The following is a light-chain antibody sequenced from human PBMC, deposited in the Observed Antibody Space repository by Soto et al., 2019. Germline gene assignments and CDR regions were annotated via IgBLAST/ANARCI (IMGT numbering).Light chain of an antibody. CDR1: QSVSSNS. V-gene: IGKV3-20*01. CDR2: GAS. J-gene: IGKJ4*01. Sequence: EIVLTQSPGTLSLSPGERDTLSCRASQSVSSNSLAWYQKKHGQAPRLLIHGASSSATGIPDRFSGSGSGTDFTLTISRLEPEDFAVYYCQQYGSSLLTFGGGTKVEIK. CDR3: QQYGSSLLT.